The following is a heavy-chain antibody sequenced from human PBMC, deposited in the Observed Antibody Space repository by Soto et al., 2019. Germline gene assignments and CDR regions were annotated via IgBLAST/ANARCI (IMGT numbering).Heavy chain of an antibody. D-gene: IGHD5-18*01. CDR1: GGSISSGGYY. Sequence: SETLSLTCTVSGGSISSGGYYWSWIRQHPGKGLEWIGYIYYSGSTYYNPSLKSRVTISVDTSKNQFSLKLSSVTAADAAVYYCAREHNSYADLGNWFDPWGQGTLVTVSS. CDR3: AREHNSYADLGNWFDP. J-gene: IGHJ5*02. CDR2: IYYSGST. V-gene: IGHV4-31*03.